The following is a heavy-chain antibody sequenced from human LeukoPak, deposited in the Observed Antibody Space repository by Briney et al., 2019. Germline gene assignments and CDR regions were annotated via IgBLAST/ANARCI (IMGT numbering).Heavy chain of an antibody. V-gene: IGHV4-39*01. CDR2: IYYSGST. J-gene: IGHJ4*02. CDR3: ARQDDYEPFDY. CDR1: GGSISSSSYY. Sequence: SETLSLTCTVSGGSISSSSYYWGWIRQPPGKGLEWIGSIYYSGSTYYNPSLKSRVTISVDTSKNQFSLKLSSVTAADTAVYYCARQDDYEPFDYWGQGTLVTVSS. D-gene: IGHD3-16*01.